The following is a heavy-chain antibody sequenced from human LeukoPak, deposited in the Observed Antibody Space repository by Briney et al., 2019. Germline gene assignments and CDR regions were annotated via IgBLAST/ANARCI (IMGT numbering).Heavy chain of an antibody. CDR1: GYTFTSYG. CDR3: ARAGYYGSGSYYTVPYNWFDP. V-gene: IGHV1-18*01. Sequence: ASVKVSCKASGYTFTSYGISWVRRAPGQGLEWMGWISAYNGNTNYAQKLQGRVTMTTDTSKSTAYMELRSLRSDDTAVYYCARAGYYGSGSYYTVPYNWFDPWGQGTLVTVSS. CDR2: ISAYNGNT. D-gene: IGHD3-10*01. J-gene: IGHJ5*02.